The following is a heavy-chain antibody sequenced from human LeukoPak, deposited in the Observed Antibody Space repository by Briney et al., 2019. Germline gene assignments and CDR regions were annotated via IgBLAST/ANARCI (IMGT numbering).Heavy chain of an antibody. V-gene: IGHV3-21*01. CDR3: ARDSVGATEGFDY. J-gene: IGHJ4*02. Sequence: GGSLRLSCAASGFTFSSYSMNWVRQAPGKGLEWVSSISSSSSYIYYADSVKGRFTISRDNAKNSLYLQMNSLRAEDTAVYYCARDSVGATEGFDYWGQGTLVTASS. CDR2: ISSSSSYI. D-gene: IGHD1-26*01. CDR1: GFTFSSYS.